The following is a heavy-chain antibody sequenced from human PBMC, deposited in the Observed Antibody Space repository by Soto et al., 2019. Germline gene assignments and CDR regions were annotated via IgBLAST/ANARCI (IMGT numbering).Heavy chain of an antibody. V-gene: IGHV2-5*02. D-gene: IGHD3-3*01. CDR1: GFSLTTSGVG. J-gene: IGHJ4*02. Sequence: QITLNESGPPVVRPTETLTLTCRFSGFSLTTSGVGVGWIRQSPGKAPEWLALIYWDDDKRYSASLKSRLTITKDTSKNQVVRTVSDLDPTDTATYSCAHRVLRTVFGLVTTTAIYFDFWGQGTPVAVSS. CDR3: AHRVLRTVFGLVTTTAIYFDF. CDR2: IYWDDDK.